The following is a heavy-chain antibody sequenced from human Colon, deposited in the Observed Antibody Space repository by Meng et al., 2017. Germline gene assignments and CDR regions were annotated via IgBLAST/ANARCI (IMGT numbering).Heavy chain of an antibody. J-gene: IGHJ5*02. CDR1: GYRFTNYD. Sequence: QVQLVQSGAEVKKPGASVKVSCKTSGYRFTNYDIGWVRQAPGQGLEWVGSITPYNGNAKSSQKFQGRVTMTTDTSTSTAYLELRSLRSDDTAVYFCARDRPNYWFDPWGQGTLVTVSS. CDR3: ARDRPNYWFDP. D-gene: IGHD5-24*01. V-gene: IGHV1-18*01. CDR2: ITPYNGNA.